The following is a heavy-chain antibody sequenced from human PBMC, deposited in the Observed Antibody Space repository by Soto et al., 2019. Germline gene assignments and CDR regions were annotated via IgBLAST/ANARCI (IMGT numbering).Heavy chain of an antibody. Sequence: QVQLVQSGAEVKKPGASVKVSCKTSGYTFTTYGVSWVRQAPGLGLEWMGWISGNNGNTNSAPKFHGRVSKTTDTSTSTAYMELRSLRSDDTAVYYCASDELAYCSGDNCEHYFDYWGQGTLVTVSS. V-gene: IGHV1-18*01. J-gene: IGHJ4*02. CDR1: GYTFTTYG. CDR3: ASDELAYCSGDNCEHYFDY. D-gene: IGHD2-15*01. CDR2: ISGNNGNT.